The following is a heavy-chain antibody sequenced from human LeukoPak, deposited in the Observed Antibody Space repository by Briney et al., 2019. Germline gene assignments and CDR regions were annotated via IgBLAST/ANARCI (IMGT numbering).Heavy chain of an antibody. CDR1: GASISSGGHY. Sequence: SETLSLTCTVSGASISSGGHYWSWIRQHPGKGLEWIGYIYYSGSTYYNPSLKSRLIISLDTSKNHFSLNLSSVTAADTAVYYCASTLYYYYVDVWGKGPRSPSR. CDR3: ASTLYYYYVDV. J-gene: IGHJ6*03. CDR2: IYYSGST. V-gene: IGHV4-31*03.